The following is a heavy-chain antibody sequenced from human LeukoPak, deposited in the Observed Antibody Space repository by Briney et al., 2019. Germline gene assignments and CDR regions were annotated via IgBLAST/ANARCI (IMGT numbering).Heavy chain of an antibody. D-gene: IGHD3-22*01. CDR1: GFTFSSYA. Sequence: PGGPLRLSCAASGFTFSSYAMHWVRQAPGKGLEWVAVISYDGSNKYYADSVKGRFTISRDNSKNTLYLQMNSLRAEDTAVYYCARGRYYYDSSGYYRGYYFDYWGQGTLVTVSS. CDR3: ARGRYYYDSSGYYRGYYFDY. J-gene: IGHJ4*02. V-gene: IGHV3-30-3*01. CDR2: ISYDGSNK.